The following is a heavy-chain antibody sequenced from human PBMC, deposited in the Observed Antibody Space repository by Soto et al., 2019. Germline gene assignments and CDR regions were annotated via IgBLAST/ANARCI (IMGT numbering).Heavy chain of an antibody. Sequence: EVQLVESGGGLVQPGGSLRLSCVVSGFTFAHYCMNWVRQVPGRGLQWVANIKQDGRETYYVDSVKGRFTISRDNAKNSLYLQIHSLRVEDTALYFCARTLTGAKPDDALDIWGQGTMVTVSS. D-gene: IGHD1-20*01. CDR2: IKQDGRET. V-gene: IGHV3-7*01. CDR1: GFTFAHYC. CDR3: ARTLTGAKPDDALDI. J-gene: IGHJ3*02.